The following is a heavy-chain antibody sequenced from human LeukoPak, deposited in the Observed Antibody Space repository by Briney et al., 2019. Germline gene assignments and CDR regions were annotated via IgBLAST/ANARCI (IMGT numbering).Heavy chain of an antibody. Sequence: PSETLSLTCAVYGGSFSGYYWSWIRRPPGKGLEWIGEINHSGSTNYNPSLKSRVTISVDTSKNQFSLKLSSVTAADTAVYYCASATMVRGVTDYWGQGTLVTVSS. CDR2: INHSGST. J-gene: IGHJ4*02. D-gene: IGHD3-10*01. V-gene: IGHV4-34*01. CDR3: ASATMVRGVTDY. CDR1: GGSFSGYY.